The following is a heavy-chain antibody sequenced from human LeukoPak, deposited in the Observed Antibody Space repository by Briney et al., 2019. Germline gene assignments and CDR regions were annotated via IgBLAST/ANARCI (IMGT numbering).Heavy chain of an antibody. CDR1: GFIFDDYA. V-gene: IGHV3-9*03. Sequence: PGGSLRLSCAGSGFIFDDYAMHWVRQAPGKGLEWVSGISWDSGRIGYADSVKGRFTISRDNAKNSLYLQMNSLRTEDMAFYYCAKGVNQLLSGWFDPWGQGTLVTVSS. D-gene: IGHD2-2*01. J-gene: IGHJ5*02. CDR2: ISWDSGRI. CDR3: AKGVNQLLSGWFDP.